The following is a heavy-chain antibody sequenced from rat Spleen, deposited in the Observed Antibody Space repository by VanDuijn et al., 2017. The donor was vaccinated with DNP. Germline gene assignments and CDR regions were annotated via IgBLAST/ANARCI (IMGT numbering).Heavy chain of an antibody. D-gene: IGHD1-2*01. CDR3: TGGGSTIYPFTY. J-gene: IGHJ3*01. CDR2: MSGAGAT. V-gene: IGHV2S12*01. Sequence: QVQLRESGPGLVQPSQTLSLACTVSGLSLTNFGVNWVRQPPGKGLEWIAAMSGAGATFYNSALKSRLSFSSDPSRSQVFLHMDSLQSEDTAIYFCTGGGSTIYPFTYWGQGILVTVSS. CDR1: GLSLTNFG.